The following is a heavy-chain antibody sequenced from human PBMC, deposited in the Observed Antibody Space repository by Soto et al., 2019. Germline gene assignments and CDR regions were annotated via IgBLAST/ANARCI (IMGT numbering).Heavy chain of an antibody. D-gene: IGHD2-21*02. V-gene: IGHV4-39*01. J-gene: IGHJ1*01. Sequence: QLQLQESGPGLVKPSETLSLSCTVSSGSISRSNYYWGWIRQSPGKGLEWIGSVYYSGNTYYNPSLKSRVTISVDTSKNQFSLQLGSVTAADRAVYYCARHPTMTSINFQHWGQGTVVTVSS. CDR2: VYYSGNT. CDR1: SGSISRSNYY. CDR3: ARHPTMTSINFQH.